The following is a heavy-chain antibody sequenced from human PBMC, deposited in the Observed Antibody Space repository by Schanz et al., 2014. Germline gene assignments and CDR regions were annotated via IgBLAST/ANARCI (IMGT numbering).Heavy chain of an antibody. CDR2: ISGSGAST. D-gene: IGHD3-10*01. Sequence: EVQLLESGGGLVQPGGSLRLSCAASGFTFSTHAMSWVRQAPGKGLEWVSGISGSGASTYYADSVKGRFTISRDNSNKTVDLQMNSLRAEDTALYYCVRDELLWFGEVLSLDYWGQGALVTVSS. CDR1: GFTFSTHA. J-gene: IGHJ4*02. V-gene: IGHV3-23*01. CDR3: VRDELLWFGEVLSLDY.